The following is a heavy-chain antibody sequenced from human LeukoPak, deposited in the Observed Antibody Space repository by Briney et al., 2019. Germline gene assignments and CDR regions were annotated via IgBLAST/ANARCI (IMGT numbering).Heavy chain of an antibody. CDR1: GGSISSSSYY. V-gene: IGHV4-39*01. J-gene: IGHJ4*02. D-gene: IGHD3-22*01. CDR3: ARGGRPGYDSRGYFDY. CDR2: IYYSGST. Sequence: SETLSLTCTVSGGSISSSSYYWGWIRQPPGKGLEWIGSIYYSGSTYYNPSLKSRVTISVDTSKNQFSLKLSSVTAADTAVYYCARGGRPGYDSRGYFDYWGQGTLVTVSS.